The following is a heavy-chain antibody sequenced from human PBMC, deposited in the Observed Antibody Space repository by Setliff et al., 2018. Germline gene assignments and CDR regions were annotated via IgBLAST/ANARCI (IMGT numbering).Heavy chain of an antibody. CDR1: GGSISSRTYY. CDR2: IYTTWST. Sequence: SETLSLTCNVSGGSISSRTYYWSWIRQPAGKGLEWIGHIYTTWSTNYNPSLKSRVTISLDTSKSQFFLKLDAVTAADTAVYYCARGGERYHSASWGQGTLVTVSS. V-gene: IGHV4-61*09. CDR3: ARGGERYHSAS. J-gene: IGHJ4*02. D-gene: IGHD1-1*01.